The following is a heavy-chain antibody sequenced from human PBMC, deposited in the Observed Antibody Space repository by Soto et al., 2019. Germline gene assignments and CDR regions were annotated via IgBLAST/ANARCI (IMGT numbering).Heavy chain of an antibody. J-gene: IGHJ6*03. CDR2: IYYSGST. CDR3: AGRDCSGTNCYYLDYYYMDV. Sequence: CIWIRQSPGKGLEWIGYIYYSGSTDYNPSLRGRLAISIDTSKNQFSLRLNSMTAADTAVYYCAGRDCSGTNCYYLDYYYMDVWGKGTTVTVSS. D-gene: IGHD2-2*01. V-gene: IGHV4-59*08.